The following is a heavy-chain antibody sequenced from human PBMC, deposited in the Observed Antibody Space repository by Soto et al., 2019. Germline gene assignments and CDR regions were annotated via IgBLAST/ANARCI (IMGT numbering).Heavy chain of an antibody. CDR2: IIPLFGTA. D-gene: IGHD3-22*01. CDR3: ARDLGGNYYDSSGLWEGWFDP. V-gene: IGHV1-69*01. J-gene: IGHJ5*02. Sequence: QGQLVQSGAEVKKPGSSVKVSCKASGGTFSSYAISWVRQAPGQGLEWMGGIIPLFGTANYAQKFQGRVTITADESTSTAYMELSSLRSEDTAVYYCARDLGGNYYDSSGLWEGWFDPWGQGTLVTVSS. CDR1: GGTFSSYA.